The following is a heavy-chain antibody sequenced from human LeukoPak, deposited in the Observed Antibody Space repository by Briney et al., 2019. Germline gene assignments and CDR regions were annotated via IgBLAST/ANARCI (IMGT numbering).Heavy chain of an antibody. D-gene: IGHD2-2*01. V-gene: IGHV1-2*02. J-gene: IGHJ6*02. CDR3: ARDKKLRYFVVVPAASYGMDV. CDR1: GYTFTGYY. Sequence: ASVKVSCKASGYTFTGYYMHWVRPAPGQGLEWMGWINPNSGGTNYAQEFQGRATMSRDTSIGTAYMEMSRLRSDDKAVYYCARDKKLRYFVVVPAASYGMDVWGQGTTVTVSS. CDR2: INPNSGGT.